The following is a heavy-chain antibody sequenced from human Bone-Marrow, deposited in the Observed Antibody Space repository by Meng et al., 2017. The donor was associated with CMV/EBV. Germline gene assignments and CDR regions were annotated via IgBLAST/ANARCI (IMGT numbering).Heavy chain of an antibody. D-gene: IGHD2-2*02. Sequence: ASVKVSCKASGYTFTGYYMHWVRQAPGQGLEWMGWINPNSGGTNYAQKFQGRVTMTRDTSISTAYMELSRLRSDDTAVYYCAREASCSSTSCYTMVYFDYWGQGTPVTVSS. CDR1: GYTFTGYY. V-gene: IGHV1-2*02. CDR3: AREASCSSTSCYTMVYFDY. CDR2: INPNSGGT. J-gene: IGHJ4*02.